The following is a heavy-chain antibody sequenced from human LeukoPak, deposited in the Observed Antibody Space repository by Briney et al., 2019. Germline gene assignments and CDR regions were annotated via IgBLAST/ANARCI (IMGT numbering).Heavy chain of an antibody. CDR2: ISYEGSNK. J-gene: IGHJ4*02. CDR1: GFTFSTFT. Sequence: PGGSLRLSCVTSGFTFSTFTLHWVRLAPGKGLEWVTSISYEGSNKYYADSVKGRFSVSRDNSKNTLYLQMNSLRAEDTAVYYCARVSRSLAGIAAAEFDYWGQGTLVTVSS. D-gene: IGHD6-13*01. V-gene: IGHV3-30-3*01. CDR3: ARVSRSLAGIAAAEFDY.